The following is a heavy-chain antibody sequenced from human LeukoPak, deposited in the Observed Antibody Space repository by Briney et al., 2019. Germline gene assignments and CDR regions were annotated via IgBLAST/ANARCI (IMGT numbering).Heavy chain of an antibody. CDR1: GFTLSSTY. V-gene: IGHV3-66*01. D-gene: IGHD1-14*01. CDR2: IYGGTNT. Sequence: GGSLRLSCAGSGFTLSSTYMSWVRQAPGKGLEWVSIIYGGTNTYYADSVKGRFTISRDDSRNTLYLQMSSLRGEDTAVYYCASRYEGASYFYYGMDVWGQGTTVTVSS. CDR3: ASRYEGASYFYYGMDV. J-gene: IGHJ6*02.